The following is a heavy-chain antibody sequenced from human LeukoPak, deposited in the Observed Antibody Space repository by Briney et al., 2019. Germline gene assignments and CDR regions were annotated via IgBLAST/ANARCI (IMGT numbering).Heavy chain of an antibody. CDR3: ARRHILTGYYQYYYYYMDV. J-gene: IGHJ6*03. CDR1: GGSFSGYY. CDR2: INHSGST. Sequence: SETLSLTCAVYGGSFSGYYWSWIRQPPGKGLEWIGEINHSGSTNYNPALKSRVTISVDTSKNQFSLKLSSVTAADTAVYYCARRHILTGYYQYYYYYMDVWGKGTTVTVSS. V-gene: IGHV4-34*01. D-gene: IGHD3-9*01.